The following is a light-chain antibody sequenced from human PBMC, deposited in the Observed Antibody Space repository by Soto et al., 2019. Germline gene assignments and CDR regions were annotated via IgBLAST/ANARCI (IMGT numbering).Light chain of an antibody. CDR1: SSDVGGYNY. CDR2: EVS. V-gene: IGLV2-14*01. Sequence: QAASVSGSPGQSITISCTGTSSDVGGYNYVSWYQQHPGKAPKLMIYEVSNRPSGVSNRFSGSKSGTSASLAISGLQSEDEADYYCAAWDDSLYGVVFGGGTKLTVL. CDR3: AAWDDSLYGVV. J-gene: IGLJ2*01.